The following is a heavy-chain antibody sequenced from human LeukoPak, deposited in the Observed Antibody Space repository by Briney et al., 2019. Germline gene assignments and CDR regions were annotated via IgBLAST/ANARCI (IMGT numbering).Heavy chain of an antibody. CDR3: ARDRGSGWYNAFDI. Sequence: SETLSLTCTVSGGAISSYYWRWIRQPPGKGLEWIGYIYYSGSTNYNPSLKSRVTISVDTSKNQFSLKLSSVTAADTAVYYCARDRGSGWYNAFDIWGQGTMVTVSS. J-gene: IGHJ3*02. V-gene: IGHV4-59*01. CDR1: GGAISSYY. CDR2: IYYSGST. D-gene: IGHD6-19*01.